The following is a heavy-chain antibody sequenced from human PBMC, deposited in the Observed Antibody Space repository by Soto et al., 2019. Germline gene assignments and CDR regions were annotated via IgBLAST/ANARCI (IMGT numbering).Heavy chain of an antibody. Sequence: GGSLRLSCAASGFTFSSYAMSWVRQAPGKGLEWVSAISGSGGSTYYADSVKGRFTISRDNSKNTLYLQMNSLRAEDTAVYYCAKVAHWNPIYINWFDPWGQGTLVTVSS. CDR1: GFTFSSYA. CDR2: ISGSGGST. J-gene: IGHJ5*02. V-gene: IGHV3-23*01. CDR3: AKVAHWNPIYINWFDP. D-gene: IGHD1-1*01.